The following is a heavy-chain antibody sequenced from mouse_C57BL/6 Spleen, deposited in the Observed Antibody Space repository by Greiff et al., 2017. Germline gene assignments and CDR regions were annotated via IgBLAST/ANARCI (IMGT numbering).Heavy chain of an antibody. CDR3: ARSGNCGSSPYYFDY. Sequence: VKLMESGAELARPGASVKLSCKASGYTFTSYGISWVKQRTGQGLEWIGEIYPRSGNTYYNEKFKGKATLTADKSSSTAYMELRRLTSEDSAVYFGARSGNCGSSPYYFDYWGQGTTLTVSA. CDR2: IYPRSGNT. D-gene: IGHD1-1*01. CDR1: GYTFTSYG. V-gene: IGHV1-81*01. J-gene: IGHJ2*01.